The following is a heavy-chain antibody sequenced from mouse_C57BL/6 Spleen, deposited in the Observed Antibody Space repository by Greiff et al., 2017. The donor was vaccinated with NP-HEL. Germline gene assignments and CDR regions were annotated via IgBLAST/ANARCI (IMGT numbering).Heavy chain of an antibody. CDR2: IWRGGST. J-gene: IGHJ1*03. CDR3: AKGGTQLGRKWYFDV. V-gene: IGHV2-5*01. D-gene: IGHD4-1*02. CDR1: GFSLTSYG. Sequence: QVQLQESGPGLVQPSQSLSITCTVSGFSLTSYGVHWVRQSPGKGLEWLGVIWRGGSTDYNAAFMSRLSITKDNSKSQVFFKMNSLQADDTAIYYCAKGGTQLGRKWYFDVWGTGTTVTVSS.